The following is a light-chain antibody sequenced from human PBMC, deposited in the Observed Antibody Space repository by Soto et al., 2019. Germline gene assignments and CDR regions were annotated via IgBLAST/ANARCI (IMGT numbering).Light chain of an antibody. CDR1: ERIYSAY. CDR2: GTS. J-gene: IGKJ5*01. CDR3: QQYGNSPIT. V-gene: IGKV3-20*01. Sequence: EVVLTQSPGALSLSRGERATLSCRASERIYSAYLGWYQQKPGQAPRLLIYGTSSRATGIPDRFSGSGSGTDFTLTISRLEPEDFAVYYCQQYGNSPITFGQGTRREIK.